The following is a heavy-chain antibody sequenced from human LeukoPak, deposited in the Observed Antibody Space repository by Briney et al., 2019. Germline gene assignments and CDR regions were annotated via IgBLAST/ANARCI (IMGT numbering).Heavy chain of an antibody. D-gene: IGHD3-10*01. CDR1: GFTFSDYW. J-gene: IGHJ4*02. CDR2: INTDGSIT. V-gene: IGHV3-74*01. CDR3: ARDRGPRTGFMVREAYDY. Sequence: HTGGSLRPSCAASGFTFSDYWIHWVRQAPGKGLVWVSRINTDGSITNYADSVKGRFSISRDNAKNTLYLQMSSLRAEDTAVYYCARDRGPRTGFMVREAYDYWGQGTLVTVSS.